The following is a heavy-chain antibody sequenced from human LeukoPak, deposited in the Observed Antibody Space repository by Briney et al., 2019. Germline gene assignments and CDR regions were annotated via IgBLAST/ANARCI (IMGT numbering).Heavy chain of an antibody. J-gene: IGHJ4*02. CDR1: GYTFTSYY. CDR3: ARGESEYVIVY. CDR2: INPSGGST. V-gene: IGHV1-46*01. Sequence: ASAKVSCKASGYTFTSYYMNWVRQAPGQGLEWMGIINPSGGSTSYAQKFQGRVTMTRDTSTSTVYMELSSLRSEDTAVYYCARGESEYVIVYWGQGTLVTVSS. D-gene: IGHD3-16*01.